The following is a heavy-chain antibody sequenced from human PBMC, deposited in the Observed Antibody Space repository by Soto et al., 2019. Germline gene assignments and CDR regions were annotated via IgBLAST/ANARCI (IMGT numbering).Heavy chain of an antibody. Sequence: QVQLVQSGAEVKKPGSSVKVSCKASGGTFSSYAISWVRQAPGQGLEWMGGIIPIFGPANYAQKVQGRVTITADESTSTAYMELSSLRSEDTAVYYCARPHLWELLKPSNLFVYWGQGTLVTVSS. J-gene: IGHJ4*02. D-gene: IGHD1-26*01. CDR2: IIPIFGPA. CDR1: GGTFSSYA. CDR3: ARPHLWELLKPSNLFVY. V-gene: IGHV1-69*12.